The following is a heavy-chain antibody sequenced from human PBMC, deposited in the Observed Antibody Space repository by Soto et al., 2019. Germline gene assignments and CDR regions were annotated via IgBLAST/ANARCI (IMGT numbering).Heavy chain of an antibody. V-gene: IGHV3-11*06. D-gene: IGHD1-26*01. CDR3: ARVRSGTYNAFDL. J-gene: IGHJ3*01. CDR2: LSSESTFI. Sequence: QVQLVESGGGLVRPGGSLRLSCAASGFTFSTFYMNWVRQAPGKGLEWVSFLSSESTFISYADSVKVRFTISRDNSKKSLFLQLDSLRVEDTAVYYCARVRSGTYNAFDLWGQGTVVTVSS. CDR1: GFTFSTFY.